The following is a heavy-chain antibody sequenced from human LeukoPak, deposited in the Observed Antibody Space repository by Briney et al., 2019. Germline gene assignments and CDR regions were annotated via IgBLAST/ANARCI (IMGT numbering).Heavy chain of an antibody. CDR1: GDSISSGFYY. CDR3: ARHYGP. D-gene: IGHD3-16*01. CDR2: LFNSGST. V-gene: IGHV4-61*01. Sequence: PSETLSLTCTVSGDSISSGFYYWSWIRQPPGKGLEWIGYLFNSGSTNYNPSLKSRATISVDTSKNQFSLKLNSVTAADTAVYYCARHYGPWGQGTLVTVSS. J-gene: IGHJ5*02.